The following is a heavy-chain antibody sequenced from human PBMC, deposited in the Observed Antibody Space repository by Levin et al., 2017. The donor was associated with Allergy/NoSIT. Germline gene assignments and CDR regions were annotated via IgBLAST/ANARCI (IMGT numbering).Heavy chain of an antibody. Sequence: GGSLRLSCAASGFTFSHYAMHWVRQSPGKGLEWVAFISYDGTYKYYAESVKGRFTISRDNSEKTEYLNLGSLRPEDTALYYCATKSYYDISTGYMGSAFDIWGLGTMLTVSS. CDR2: ISYDGTYK. D-gene: IGHD3-9*01. CDR3: ATKSYYDISTGYMGSAFDI. CDR1: GFTFSHYA. V-gene: IGHV3-30-3*01. J-gene: IGHJ3*02.